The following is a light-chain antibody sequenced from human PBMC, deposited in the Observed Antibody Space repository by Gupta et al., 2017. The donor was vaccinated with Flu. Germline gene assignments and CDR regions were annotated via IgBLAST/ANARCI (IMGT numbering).Light chain of an antibody. CDR1: KSNIGNNT. CDR2: SNN. CDR3: ATWDDSLNAWV. V-gene: IGLV1-44*01. J-gene: IGLJ3*02. Sequence: RVTISCSGGKSNIGNNTVNWYQQVPGTAPKLFVYSNNERPSGVPDRFSGSKSGTSASLAISGLQAEDEADYYCATWDDSLNAWVFGGGTKLTVL.